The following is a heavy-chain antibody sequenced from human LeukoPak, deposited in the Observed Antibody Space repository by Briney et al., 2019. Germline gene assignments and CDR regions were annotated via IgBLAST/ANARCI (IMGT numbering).Heavy chain of an antibody. J-gene: IGHJ4*02. CDR1: GFTFSGSP. CDR3: AKSKSEVLRGYIDY. Sequence: GGSLRPSCPASGFTFSGSPMTWVRQAPGKGLEWVSSISDNGDSTYYADSVRGRYTISRDNSRETLYVRKHRLREENAAVYYCAKSKSEVLRGYIDYWGKGTLVTVS. D-gene: IGHD2-8*01. CDR2: ISDNGDST. V-gene: IGHV3-23*01.